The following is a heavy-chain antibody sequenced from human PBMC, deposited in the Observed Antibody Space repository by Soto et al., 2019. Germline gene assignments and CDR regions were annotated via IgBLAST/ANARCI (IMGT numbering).Heavy chain of an antibody. D-gene: IGHD3-22*01. V-gene: IGHV3-53*01. CDR2: IYSGGRT. Sequence: EVQLVESGGGLIHPGGYLRLSCAASGFTVSSNYMSWVRQAPGKGLEWVSVIYSGGRTYYAYSVKGRFIISRDTSKNTLYLQMTSLRAEDTAVYYCARVDYYDTSGYYLWGQGTLVTVSS. CDR3: ARVDYYDTSGYYL. CDR1: GFTVSSNY. J-gene: IGHJ4*02.